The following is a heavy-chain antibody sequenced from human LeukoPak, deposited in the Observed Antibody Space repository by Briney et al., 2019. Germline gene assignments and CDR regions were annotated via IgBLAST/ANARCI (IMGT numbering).Heavy chain of an antibody. CDR3: ASSLGYCSSTSCYSTY. CDR1: GYTFTGYY. Sequence: GASVKVSCKASGYTFTGYYMHWVRQAPGQGLEWMGWISAYNGNTNYAQKLQGRVTMTTDTSTSTAYMELRSLRSDDTAVYYCASSLGYCSSTSCYSTYWGQGTLVTVSS. V-gene: IGHV1-18*04. D-gene: IGHD2-2*01. CDR2: ISAYNGNT. J-gene: IGHJ4*02.